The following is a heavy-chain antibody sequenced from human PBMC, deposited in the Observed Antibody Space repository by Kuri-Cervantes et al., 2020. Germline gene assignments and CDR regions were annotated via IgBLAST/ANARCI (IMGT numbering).Heavy chain of an antibody. Sequence: GESLKISCAASGFTFSDYYMSWIRQAPGKGLEWVSYISSSGSTIYYADSVKGRFTISRDNAKNPLYLQMNSLRAEDTAVYYCARAGRKITIFGVAESDYWGQGTLVTVSS. CDR1: GFTFSDYY. CDR2: ISSSGSTI. CDR3: ARAGRKITIFGVAESDY. V-gene: IGHV3-11*04. J-gene: IGHJ4*02. D-gene: IGHD3-3*01.